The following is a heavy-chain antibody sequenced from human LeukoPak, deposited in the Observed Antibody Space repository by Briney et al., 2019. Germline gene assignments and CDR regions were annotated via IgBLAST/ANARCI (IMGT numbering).Heavy chain of an antibody. V-gene: IGHV3-53*01. CDR2: LYSDGST. Sequence: GGTLRLSCSASGLTVSSNYMRWVRQDPGEEREEVSLLYSDGSTYYDDSVSGRFAIFRDNSQNTLYLQMFSLRAEDTAMCHSANYDTTGFYFDQWGQGTLVTVSS. J-gene: IGHJ4*02. CDR1: GLTVSSNY. CDR3: ANYDTTGFYFDQ. D-gene: IGHD3-22*01.